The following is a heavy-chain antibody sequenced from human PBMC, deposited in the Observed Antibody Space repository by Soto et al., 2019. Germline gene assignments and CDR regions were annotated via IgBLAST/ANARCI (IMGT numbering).Heavy chain of an antibody. CDR2: IKQDGGEK. CDR1: GFTFSTYW. D-gene: IGHD1-26*01. J-gene: IGHJ6*01. V-gene: IGHV3-7*05. CDR3: ARQEIGSGDLHSSGMDV. Sequence: EVQLVESGGALVQPGGSLSLSCAASGFTFSTYWMNWVRQAPGKGLEWVANIKQDGGEKNYMASVKGRFTISRYNTKTSPSLQTSGLRAHAPALYYCARQEIGSGDLHSSGMDVWCQGTRLTAPS.